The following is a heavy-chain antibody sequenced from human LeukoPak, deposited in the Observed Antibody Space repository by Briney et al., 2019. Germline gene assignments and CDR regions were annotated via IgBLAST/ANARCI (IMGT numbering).Heavy chain of an antibody. CDR3: ARGPSSHIDY. CDR1: GITLSNYG. J-gene: IGHJ4*02. CDR2: ISDSGGRT. V-gene: IGHV3-23*01. Sequence: GGSLRLSCAVSGITLSNYGMSWVRQAPGKGLEWVAGISDSGGRTNYADSVKGRFTISRDNPKNTLYLQMNSLRAEDTAVYYCARGPSSHIDYWGQGTLVTVSS.